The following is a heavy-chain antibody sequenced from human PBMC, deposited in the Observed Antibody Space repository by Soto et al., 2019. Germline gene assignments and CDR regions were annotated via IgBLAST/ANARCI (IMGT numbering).Heavy chain of an antibody. Sequence: PGGSLRLSCAASGFTFSSYSMNWVRQAPGKGLEWVSYISSSSSTIYYADSVKGRFTISRDNAKNSLYLQMNSLRDEDTAVYYCASMDDYVDTAMVKNYWGQGTLVTVSS. CDR2: ISSSSSTI. V-gene: IGHV3-48*02. D-gene: IGHD5-18*01. CDR3: ASMDDYVDTAMVKNY. CDR1: GFTFSSYS. J-gene: IGHJ4*02.